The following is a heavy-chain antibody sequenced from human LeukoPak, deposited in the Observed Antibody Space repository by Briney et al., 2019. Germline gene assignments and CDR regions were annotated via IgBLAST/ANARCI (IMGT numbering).Heavy chain of an antibody. CDR3: ARGPRVGATIGYYYGMDV. Sequence: GASLKVSCTASGYTFTGYYMHWVRQAPGQGLEWMGWINPNSGGTNYAQKFQGRVTMTRDTSISTAYMELSRLRSDDTAVYYCARGPRVGATIGYYYGMDVWGQGTTVTVSS. D-gene: IGHD1-26*01. CDR2: INPNSGGT. J-gene: IGHJ6*02. V-gene: IGHV1-2*02. CDR1: GYTFTGYY.